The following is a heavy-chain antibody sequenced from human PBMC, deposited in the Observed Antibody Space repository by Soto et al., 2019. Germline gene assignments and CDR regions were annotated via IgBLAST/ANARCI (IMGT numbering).Heavy chain of an antibody. CDR2: IIPIFGTA. Sequence: SVKVSCKASGGTFSSYAINWVRQAPGQGLEWMGGIIPIFGTANYAQKFQGRVTITADESTSTAYMGLSSLRSEDTAVYYCARDRGVTTLNWYFDLWGRGTLVTVSS. J-gene: IGHJ2*01. D-gene: IGHD4-4*01. CDR3: ARDRGVTTLNWYFDL. V-gene: IGHV1-69*13. CDR1: GGTFSSYA.